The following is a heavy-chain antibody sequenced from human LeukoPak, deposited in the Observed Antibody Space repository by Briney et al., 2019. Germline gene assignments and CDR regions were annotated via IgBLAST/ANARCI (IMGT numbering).Heavy chain of an antibody. J-gene: IGHJ5*02. V-gene: IGHV4-38-2*02. CDR1: GYSISSGYQ. Sequence: SETLSLTCGVSGYSISSGYQWAWIRQSPGKGLEWIGSVYHSGSAHYNPSLKSRVTISVETSKNQFSLNMYSVTAADTAVYYCARDPRWLTPDCTSTSCYENYFDPWGQGTLVTVSS. D-gene: IGHD2-2*01. CDR3: ARDPRWLTPDCTSTSCYENYFDP. CDR2: VYHSGSA.